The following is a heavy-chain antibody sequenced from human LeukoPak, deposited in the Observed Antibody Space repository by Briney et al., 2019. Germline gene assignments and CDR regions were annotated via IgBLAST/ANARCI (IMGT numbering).Heavy chain of an antibody. V-gene: IGHV3-23*01. Sequence: GGSLRLSCVASRFQFSSYAMSWVRQAPGKGLEWVSVISGSGGSTYYADSVKGRFTISRDNSKNTLYLQMNSLRAEDTAVYYCAREVLDYFDYWGQGTLVTVSS. CDR3: AREVLDYFDY. CDR2: ISGSGGST. J-gene: IGHJ4*02. CDR1: RFQFSSYA.